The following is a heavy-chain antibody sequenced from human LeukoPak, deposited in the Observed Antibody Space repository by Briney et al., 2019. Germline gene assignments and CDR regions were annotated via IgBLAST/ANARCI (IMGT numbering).Heavy chain of an antibody. CDR3: ARGWKQLVY. V-gene: IGHV4-4*07. CDR2: VFASGTT. CDR1: GDSISRYY. Sequence: PSETLSLTCSVSGDSISRYYWNWIRQPAGKGLEWIGCVFASGTTNYNPSLTSRVSISADKSKNQVSLRLSSVTAADTAIYYCARGWKQLVYWGQGALVTVSS. J-gene: IGHJ4*02. D-gene: IGHD1-1*01.